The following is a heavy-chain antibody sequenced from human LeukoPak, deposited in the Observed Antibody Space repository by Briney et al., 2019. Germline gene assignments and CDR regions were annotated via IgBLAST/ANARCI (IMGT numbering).Heavy chain of an antibody. CDR2: IYYSGST. Sequence: SETLSLNCTVSGGSISSYYWNWIRQPPGKGLEWIGYIYYSGSTNYNPSLKSRVTISVDTSKNQFSLKLSSVTAADTAVYYCARAERSPYYYYYMDVWGKGTTVTISS. D-gene: IGHD1-1*01. J-gene: IGHJ6*03. V-gene: IGHV4-59*12. CDR3: ARAERSPYYYYYMDV. CDR1: GGSISSYY.